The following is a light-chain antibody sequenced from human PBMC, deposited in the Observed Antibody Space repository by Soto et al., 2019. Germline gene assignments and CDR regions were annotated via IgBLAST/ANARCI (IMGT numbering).Light chain of an antibody. CDR2: EVS. J-gene: IGLJ3*02. CDR1: SSDVGGYIY. V-gene: IGLV2-14*01. CDR3: SSYTSTLRVV. Sequence: QSALTQPASVSRSPGQSITISCTGTSSDVGGYIYVSWYQQHPGKAPKLMIYEVSNRPSGVSNRFSGSKSGNTASLTISGLQAEDEADYYCSSYTSTLRVVFGGGTKLTVL.